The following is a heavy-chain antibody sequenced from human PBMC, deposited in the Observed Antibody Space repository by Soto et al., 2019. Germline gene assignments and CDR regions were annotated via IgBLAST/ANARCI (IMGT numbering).Heavy chain of an antibody. Sequence: QVQLVQSGAEVKKPGSSVKVSCKASGGTFSSYTISWVRQAPGQGLEWMGRIIPILGIANYAQKFQGRVTITADKSTSTAYMELSSLRSEDTAVYYCASGRHVGEVFYYMDVWGKGTTVTVSS. D-gene: IGHD3-16*01. CDR2: IIPILGIA. CDR1: GGTFSSYT. V-gene: IGHV1-69*02. J-gene: IGHJ6*03. CDR3: ASGRHVGEVFYYMDV.